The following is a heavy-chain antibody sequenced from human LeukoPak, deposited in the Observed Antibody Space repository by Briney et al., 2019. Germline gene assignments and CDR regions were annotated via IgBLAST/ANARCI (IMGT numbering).Heavy chain of an antibody. CDR1: GYTFTGYY. CDR3: ARSRRPQWLISNWFDP. V-gene: IGHV1-2*02. D-gene: IGHD6-19*01. CDR2: INPNSGGT. J-gene: IGHJ5*02. Sequence: ASVKVSCKASGYTFTGYYMHWVRQAPGQGLEWMGWINPNSGGTNYAQKFQGRVTMTRDTSISTAYMELSRLRSDDTAVYYCARSRRPQWLISNWFDPWGQGTLVTVSS.